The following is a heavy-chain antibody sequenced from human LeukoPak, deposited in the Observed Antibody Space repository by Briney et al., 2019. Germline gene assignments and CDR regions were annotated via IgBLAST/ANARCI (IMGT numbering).Heavy chain of an antibody. D-gene: IGHD3-10*01. J-gene: IGHJ4*02. CDR2: ISGSGGST. V-gene: IGHV3-23*01. CDR1: GFTFSSYA. Sequence: GGSLRLSCAASGFTFSSYAMSWVRQAPGKGLEWVSAISGSGGSTYYADSVKGRFTISRDNSKNTLYLQMNSLRAEDTAVYYCAKDPMVRGDRPYYFDYWGQGTLVTVSS. CDR3: AKDPMVRGDRPYYFDY.